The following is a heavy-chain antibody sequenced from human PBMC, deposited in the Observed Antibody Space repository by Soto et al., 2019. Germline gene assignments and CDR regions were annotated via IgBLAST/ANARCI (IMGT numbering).Heavy chain of an antibody. V-gene: IGHV3-9*01. CDR1: GFTFDDYA. CDR2: INWNSGSI. D-gene: IGHD6-13*01. CDR3: VKDESINWYSGHFRH. J-gene: IGHJ1*01. Sequence: PGGSLILSCAASGFTFDDYAMHWVRQVPGKGLGWVSGINWNSGSIGYGDSVKGRFAISRDNAKNSLHLQMNSLSAEDTAFYYCVKDESINWYSGHFRHWGQGTLVT.